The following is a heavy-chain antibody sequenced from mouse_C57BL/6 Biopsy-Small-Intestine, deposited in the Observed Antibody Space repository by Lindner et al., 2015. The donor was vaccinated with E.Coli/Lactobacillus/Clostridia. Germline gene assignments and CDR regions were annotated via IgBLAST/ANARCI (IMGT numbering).Heavy chain of an antibody. V-gene: IGHV1-74*01. Sequence: SVKVSCKAFGGTTSSYSFTWVRQAPGQGLEWMGRIIPMLETATYAQKFQGRVTIAADTSTSTAYMELSSLTSEDTAVYYCARVISGDVAWGQGTLVTVSS. CDR2: IIPMLETA. CDR3: ARVISGDVA. D-gene: IGHD2-4*01. CDR1: GGTTSSYS. J-gene: IGHJ4*01.